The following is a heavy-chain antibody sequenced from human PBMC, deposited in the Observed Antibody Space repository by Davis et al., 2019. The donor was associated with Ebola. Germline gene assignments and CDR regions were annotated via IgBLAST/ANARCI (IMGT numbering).Heavy chain of an antibody. V-gene: IGHV4-34*01. CDR3: ARDLRILWFGELGNWFDP. D-gene: IGHD3-10*01. CDR1: GGSFSGYY. J-gene: IGHJ5*02. CDR2: INHSGST. Sequence: MPSETLSLTCAVYGGSFSGYYWSWIRQPPGKGLEWIGEINHSGSTNYNPSLKSRVTISVDTSKNQFSLKLSSVTAADTAVYYCARDLRILWFGELGNWFDPWGQGTLVTVSS.